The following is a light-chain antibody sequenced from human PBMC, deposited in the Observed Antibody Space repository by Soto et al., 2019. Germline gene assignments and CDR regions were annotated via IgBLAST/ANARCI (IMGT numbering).Light chain of an antibody. Sequence: QSALTQPPSVSGSPGQSVTISCTGTSTDFVGYNRVSWYQQPPGTAPKLMIYEVSKRPSGVPDRFSGSKSGNTASLTISGLQAADEADYHCSLYTSGNAYVFVTGTNVTVL. CDR1: STDFVGYNR. CDR2: EVS. J-gene: IGLJ1*01. V-gene: IGLV2-18*01. CDR3: SLYTSGNAYV.